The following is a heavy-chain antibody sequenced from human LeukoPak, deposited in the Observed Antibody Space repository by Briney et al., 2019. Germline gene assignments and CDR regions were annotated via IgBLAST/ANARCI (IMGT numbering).Heavy chain of an antibody. V-gene: IGHV4-31*03. CDR3: ARVPGYCSSTSCYISSGWFDP. CDR2: IYYSGST. J-gene: IGHJ5*02. CDR1: GDSISSGGYY. D-gene: IGHD2-2*02. Sequence: SETLSLTCTVSGDSISSGGYYWSWIRQHPGKGLEWIGYIYYSGSTYYNPSLKSRVTISVDTSKNQFSLKLSSVTAADTAVYYCARVPGYCSSTSCYISSGWFDPWGQGTLVTVSS.